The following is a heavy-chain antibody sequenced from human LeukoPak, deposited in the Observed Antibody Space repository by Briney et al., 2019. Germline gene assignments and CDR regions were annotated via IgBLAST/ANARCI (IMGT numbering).Heavy chain of an antibody. CDR2: IWYDGSNK. Sequence: GRSLRLSCAASGFTFSSYGTHWVRQAPGKGLEWVAVIWYDGSNKYYADSVKGRFTISRDNSKNTLYLQMNSLRAEDTAVYYCAKVAALSYYMDVWGKGTTVTVSS. CDR3: AKVAALSYYMDV. V-gene: IGHV3-33*06. D-gene: IGHD6-13*01. CDR1: GFTFSSYG. J-gene: IGHJ6*03.